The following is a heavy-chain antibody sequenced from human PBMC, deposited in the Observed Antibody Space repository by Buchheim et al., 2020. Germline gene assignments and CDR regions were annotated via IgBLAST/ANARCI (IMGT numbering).Heavy chain of an antibody. V-gene: IGHV3-7*01. J-gene: IGHJ4*02. CDR1: GFTFSNYW. CDR3: VGDGSRGWHFDY. CDR2: IKGDGSEK. Sequence: EVQLVDSGGGLVKPGGSLRLSCAASGFTFSNYWMSWVRQAPGKGLEWVANIKGDGSEKYLVDSVKGRFTISSDNAKNSVYLQMNSLRGEDTAVYYCVGDGSRGWHFDYWGQGTL. D-gene: IGHD1-26*01.